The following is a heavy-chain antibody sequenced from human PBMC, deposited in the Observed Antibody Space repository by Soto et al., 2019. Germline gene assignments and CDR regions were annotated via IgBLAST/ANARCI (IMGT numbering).Heavy chain of an antibody. Sequence: ASVKVSCKASGYTFTNYYMHWVRQAPGQGLEWMGIIKPTGGETTYAQKFQGRVTITRDTSASTAYMELSSLRSEDTAVYYCARAVAVAADFDYWGQGTLVTVSS. CDR3: ARAVAVAADFDY. CDR2: IKPTGGET. CDR1: GYTFTNYY. V-gene: IGHV1-46*01. J-gene: IGHJ4*02. D-gene: IGHD6-19*01.